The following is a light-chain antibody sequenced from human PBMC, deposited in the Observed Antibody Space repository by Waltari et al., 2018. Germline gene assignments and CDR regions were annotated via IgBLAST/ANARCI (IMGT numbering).Light chain of an antibody. J-gene: IGKJ5*01. CDR1: QSIADN. CDR2: GVS. Sequence: EIVMTQSPATLSVSPGERATFSCRASQSIADNLAWYQQKPAQAPRLLIYGVSTRATVVPGRFRGSGSGQEFTLTIINLQSEDVAIYYCQQYNHWPPITFGQGTRLEIK. V-gene: IGKV3-15*01. CDR3: QQYNHWPPIT.